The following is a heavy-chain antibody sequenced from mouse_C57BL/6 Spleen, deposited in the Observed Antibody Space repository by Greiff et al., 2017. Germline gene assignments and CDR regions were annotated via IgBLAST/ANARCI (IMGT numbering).Heavy chain of an antibody. Sequence: QVQLQQSGAELARPGASVKLSCKASGYTFTSYGISWVKQRTGQGLEWIGEIYPRSGNTYYNEKFKGKATLTADKSSSTAYMELRSLTSEDSAVYFCARDDYDPYYFDYWGQGTTLTVSS. V-gene: IGHV1-81*01. CDR1: GYTFTSYG. J-gene: IGHJ2*01. D-gene: IGHD2-4*01. CDR2: IYPRSGNT. CDR3: ARDDYDPYYFDY.